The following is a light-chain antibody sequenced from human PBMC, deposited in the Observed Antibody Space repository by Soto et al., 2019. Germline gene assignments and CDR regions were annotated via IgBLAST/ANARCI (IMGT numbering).Light chain of an antibody. CDR2: DAS. J-gene: IGKJ1*01. Sequence: EVVMTQSPASLSASPGERVTLSCRASQNIRSSLAWYQQRPGQAPRLLMYDASNRATGIPARFSGSGSGTDFTLTISSLEPEDFAVYYCQQRSNWWTFGQGTKVDIK. CDR3: QQRSNWWT. CDR1: QNIRSS. V-gene: IGKV3-11*01.